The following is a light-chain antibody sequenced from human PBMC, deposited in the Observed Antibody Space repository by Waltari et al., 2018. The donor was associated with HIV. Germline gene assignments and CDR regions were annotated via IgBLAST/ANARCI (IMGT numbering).Light chain of an antibody. CDR2: EGT. V-gene: IGLV2-23*01. CDR1: SSDVGSYKF. Sequence: QSALTQPASVSGSPGQSITISCTGTSSDVGSYKFVSWYQQHPGKAPKFMIYEGTKRPSGVSNRFSGSKSGNTAFLTISGLQAEDEADYHCCSYAGNNTLVFGGGTKLTVI. J-gene: IGLJ3*02. CDR3: CSYAGNNTLV.